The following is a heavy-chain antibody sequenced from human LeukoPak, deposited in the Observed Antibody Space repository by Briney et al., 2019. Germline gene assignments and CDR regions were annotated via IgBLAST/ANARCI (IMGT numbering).Heavy chain of an antibody. V-gene: IGHV4-34*01. J-gene: IGHJ5*02. D-gene: IGHD3-3*01. CDR3: ARGESDYDFWSGLDP. CDR2: INHSGST. Sequence: SETLSLTCAVYGGSFSGYYWSWIRQPPGKGLEWIGEINHSGSTNYNPSLKSRVTISVDTSKNQFSLKLSSVTAADTAVYYCARGESDYDFWSGLDPWGQGTLVTASS. CDR1: GGSFSGYY.